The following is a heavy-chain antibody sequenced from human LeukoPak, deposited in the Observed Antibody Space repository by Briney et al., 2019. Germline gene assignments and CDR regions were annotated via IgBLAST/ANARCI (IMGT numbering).Heavy chain of an antibody. V-gene: IGHV4-34*01. CDR3: ARVEGSSAFSWFDP. CDR2: VNHSGST. Sequence: SETLSLTCAVYGGSFSGYYWNWIRQPPGKGLEWIGEVNHSGSTNYNPSLKSRVTISVDTSKNQFSLKLSSVTAADTAVYYCARVEGSSAFSWFDPWGQGTLVTVSS. D-gene: IGHD6-6*01. J-gene: IGHJ5*02. CDR1: GGSFSGYY.